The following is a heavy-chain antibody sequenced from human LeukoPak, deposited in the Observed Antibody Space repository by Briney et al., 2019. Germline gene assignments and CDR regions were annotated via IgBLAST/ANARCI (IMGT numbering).Heavy chain of an antibody. V-gene: IGHV3-49*04. CDR2: IRSKAYGGTT. Sequence: GGSLRLSCTASGFTFGDYAMSWVRQAPGKGLEWVGFIRSKAYGGTTEYAASVKGRFIISRDDSKSIAYLQMNSLKTEDTAVYYCTSVYSSRWYPFDYWGQGTLVTVSS. D-gene: IGHD6-19*01. CDR1: GFTFGDYA. CDR3: TSVYSSRWYPFDY. J-gene: IGHJ4*02.